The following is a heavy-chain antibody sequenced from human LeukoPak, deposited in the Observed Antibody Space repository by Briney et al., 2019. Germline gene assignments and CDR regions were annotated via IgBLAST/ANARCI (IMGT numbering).Heavy chain of an antibody. V-gene: IGHV3-48*02. CDR2: ISSSSSTM. CDR3: ARAYYGDYDGGDAFDI. Sequence: GGSLRLSCAASGFTFSSYSMNWVRQAPGKGLEWVYYISSSSSTMYYAGSVKGRFTISRDNAKNSLYLQMNSLRDEDTAVYYCARAYYGDYDGGDAFDIWGQGTMVTVSS. CDR1: GFTFSSYS. D-gene: IGHD4-17*01. J-gene: IGHJ3*02.